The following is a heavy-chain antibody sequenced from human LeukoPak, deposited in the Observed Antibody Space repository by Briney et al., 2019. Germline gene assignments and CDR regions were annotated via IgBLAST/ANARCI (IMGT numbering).Heavy chain of an antibody. CDR1: GYTFTSYY. J-gene: IGHJ4*02. V-gene: IGHV1-3*01. Sequence: ASVKVSCKASGYTFTSYYMHWVRQAPGQRLEWMGWINAGNGNTKYSQKFQGRVTITRDTSASTAYMELSSLRSEDTAVYYCARSLRFRPYYFDYWGQGTLVTVSS. CDR3: ARSLRFRPYYFDY. D-gene: IGHD3-3*01. CDR2: INAGNGNT.